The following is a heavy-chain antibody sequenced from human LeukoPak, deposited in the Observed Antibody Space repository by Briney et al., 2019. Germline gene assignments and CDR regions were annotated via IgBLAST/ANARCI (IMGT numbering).Heavy chain of an antibody. V-gene: IGHV5-51*01. J-gene: IGHJ4*02. CDR3: ARHRIGYYDSSGYEFDY. D-gene: IGHD3-22*01. Sequence: GESLKISCKGSGYSFTSYWIGWVRQMPGKGLEWMGIIYPGVSDTRYSPSFQGQVTISADKSISTAYLQWSSLKASDTAMYYCARHRIGYYDSSGYEFDYWGQGTLVTVSS. CDR2: IYPGVSDT. CDR1: GYSFTSYW.